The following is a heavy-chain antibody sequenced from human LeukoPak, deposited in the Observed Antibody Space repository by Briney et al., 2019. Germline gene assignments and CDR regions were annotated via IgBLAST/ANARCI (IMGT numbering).Heavy chain of an antibody. Sequence: ASVKVSCKASGYTFTSYDINWVRQATGQGLEWMGWMNPNSGNTGYAQKFQGRVTMTRNTSISTAYMELSSLRSEDTAVYYYARDYYGSGSYYNYWGQGTLVTVSS. D-gene: IGHD3-10*01. V-gene: IGHV1-8*01. CDR3: ARDYYGSGSYYNY. J-gene: IGHJ4*02. CDR2: MNPNSGNT. CDR1: GYTFTSYD.